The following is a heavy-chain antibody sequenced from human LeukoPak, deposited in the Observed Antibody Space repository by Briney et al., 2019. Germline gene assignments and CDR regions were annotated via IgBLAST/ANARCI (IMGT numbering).Heavy chain of an antibody. J-gene: IGHJ3*02. D-gene: IGHD1-26*01. CDR3: RAIGRDAFDI. Sequence: ASVKVSFKPSEYTFTDYYIHWVRQAPGQGLEWMGWISAYNGNTNYAQKLQGRVTMTTDTSTSTAYMELRSLRSDDTAVYYCRAIGRDAFDIWGQGTMVTVSS. CDR1: EYTFTDYY. CDR2: ISAYNGNT. V-gene: IGHV1-18*04.